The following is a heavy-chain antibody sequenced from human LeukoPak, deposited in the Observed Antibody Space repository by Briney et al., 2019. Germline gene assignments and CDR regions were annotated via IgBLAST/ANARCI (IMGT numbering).Heavy chain of an antibody. CDR2: IKTDGSEK. Sequence: TGGSLRLSCEASGFIFSNCWMTWVRQAPGKGLEWVANIKTDGSEKYYADSVKGRFTISRDNARNSLYLQMNSLRAEDTAVYYCARDRSSAYWGQGTLVTVSS. V-gene: IGHV3-7*01. J-gene: IGHJ4*02. CDR1: GFIFSNCW. CDR3: ARDRSSAY. D-gene: IGHD2-15*01.